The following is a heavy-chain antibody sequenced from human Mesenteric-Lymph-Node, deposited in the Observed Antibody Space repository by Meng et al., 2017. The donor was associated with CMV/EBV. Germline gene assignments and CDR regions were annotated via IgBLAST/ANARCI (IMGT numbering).Heavy chain of an antibody. CDR2: ISSSSNYI. CDR3: AKAKKGWYPGYALDV. CDR1: GSSFSSYS. D-gene: IGHD6-19*01. V-gene: IGHV3-21*04. J-gene: IGHJ6*02. Sequence: GESLKISCAASGSSFSSYSMNWVRQAPGKGLEWVSSISSSSNYISYADSVKGRFTISRDNAKNSLYLQMDSLRAEDMALYYCAKAKKGWYPGYALDVWGQGTTVTVSS.